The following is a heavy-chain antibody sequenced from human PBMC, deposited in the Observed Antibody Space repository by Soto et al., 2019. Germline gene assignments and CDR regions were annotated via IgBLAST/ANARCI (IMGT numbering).Heavy chain of an antibody. V-gene: IGHV4-34*01. J-gene: IGHJ4*02. CDR1: GGSFSGYY. Sequence: QVQLQQWGAGLLKPSETLSLTCAVYGGSFSGYYWSWIRQPPGKGLEWIGEINHSGSTNYNPSLKSRVTISVDTSKNQFSLKLSSVTAADTAVYYCARGEGHGSGSYYNVSPHLSSPLRPYYFDYWGQGTLVTVSS. CDR2: INHSGST. CDR3: ARGEGHGSGSYYNVSPHLSSPLRPYYFDY. D-gene: IGHD3-10*01.